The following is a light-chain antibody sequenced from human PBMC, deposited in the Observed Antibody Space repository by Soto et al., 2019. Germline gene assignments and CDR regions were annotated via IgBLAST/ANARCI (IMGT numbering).Light chain of an antibody. CDR3: SSYTSSSTYV. J-gene: IGLJ1*01. Sequence: QSVLTQPASMSGSPGQSITLSCTGTSSDVGGYNYVSWYQQHPGKAPKLMLYEVSNRPSGVSFRFSGSKSGNTASLTISGLQAEDEADYYCSSYTSSSTYVFGTGTKVTVL. CDR2: EVS. V-gene: IGLV2-14*01. CDR1: SSDVGGYNY.